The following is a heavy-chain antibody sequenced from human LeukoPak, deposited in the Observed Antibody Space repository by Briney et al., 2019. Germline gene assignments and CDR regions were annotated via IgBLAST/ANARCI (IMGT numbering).Heavy chain of an antibody. CDR3: ARVLRYCSGGNCYSGGLGYMDV. Sequence: GGSLRPSCAASGFTFSSYAMTWVRQAPGKGLQWVSAVSGSGAHTYYADSVKGRFTISRDNAKNSLFLQMNSLRAEDTAVYYCARVLRYCSGGNCYSGGLGYMDVWGKGTTVTISS. CDR2: VSGSGAHT. CDR1: GFTFSSYA. J-gene: IGHJ6*03. V-gene: IGHV3-23*01. D-gene: IGHD2-15*01.